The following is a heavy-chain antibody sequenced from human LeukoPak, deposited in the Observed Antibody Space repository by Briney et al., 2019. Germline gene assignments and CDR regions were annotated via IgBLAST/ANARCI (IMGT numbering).Heavy chain of an antibody. J-gene: IGHJ4*02. CDR2: IKQDGSEK. D-gene: IGHD2-15*01. V-gene: IGHV3-7*01. CDR1: GFTLSSYW. Sequence: GGSPSLSCAASGFTLSSYWMSWVRRAPGKGLEWVANIKQDGSEKYYVDSVKGRFTISRDNAKNSLYLRMNSLRAEDTAVYYCARDRVVVNFDYWGQGTLVTVSS. CDR3: ARDRVVVNFDY.